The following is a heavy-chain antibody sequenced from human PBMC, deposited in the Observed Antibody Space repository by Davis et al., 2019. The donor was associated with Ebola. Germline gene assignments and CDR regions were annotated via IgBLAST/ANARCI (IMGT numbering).Heavy chain of an antibody. Sequence: ASVKVSCKASGYTFTNYGITWVRQAPGQGLEWMGWMNPHNGNTNYAQNVQGRVIMTSDTATTTAYMEVGSLRSDDTAVYYCARAQFPTTSDNWGQGTLVTVSS. V-gene: IGHV1-18*04. J-gene: IGHJ4*02. CDR3: ARAQFPTTSDN. CDR1: GYTFTNYG. D-gene: IGHD1-1*01. CDR2: MNPHNGNT.